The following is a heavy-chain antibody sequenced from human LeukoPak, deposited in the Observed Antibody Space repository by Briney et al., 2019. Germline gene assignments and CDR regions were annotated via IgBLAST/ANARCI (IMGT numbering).Heavy chain of an antibody. D-gene: IGHD3-16*01. CDR1: GFTFSDSW. V-gene: IGHV3-7*01. CDR2: INQDGSAK. CDR3: ATYTHWVAGDV. J-gene: IGHJ6*02. Sequence: GGSLRLSCAASGFTFSDSWMSWVRQAPGKGLEWVANINQDGSAKGYVDSVKGRFTISRDNARNSLYLQMSSLRPEDTAVYYCATYTHWVAGDVWGQGTTVTVSS.